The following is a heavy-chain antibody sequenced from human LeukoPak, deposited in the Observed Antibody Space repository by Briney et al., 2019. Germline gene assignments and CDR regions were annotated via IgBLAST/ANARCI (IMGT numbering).Heavy chain of an antibody. D-gene: IGHD4-17*01. CDR3: ARHAPYGDYGLY. J-gene: IGHJ4*02. V-gene: IGHV4-39*01. Sequence: SETLSLTCTVSGDSIISTSFYWGWIRQPPGKGLEWIGSIYYSGSTYYNPSLKSRATISVHTSKNQFSLKLTSVTAVDTAVYFCARHAPYGDYGLYWGQGTLVTVSS. CDR1: GDSIISTSFY. CDR2: IYYSGST.